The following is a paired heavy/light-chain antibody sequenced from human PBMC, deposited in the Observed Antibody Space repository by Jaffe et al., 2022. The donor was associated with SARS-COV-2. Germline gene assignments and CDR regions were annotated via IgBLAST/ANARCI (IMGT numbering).Light chain of an antibody. CDR2: WAS. V-gene: IGKV4-1*01. CDR1: QTVLYSSNNKDY. J-gene: IGKJ1*01. Sequence: IVMTQSPDSLAVSLGERATISCKSSQTVLYSSNNKDYLAWYQQKPGQPPKLLIYWASTRESGVPDRFSGSGSGTDFTLTISSLQAEDVAVYYCQQYYSTPRTFGQGTKVEIK. CDR3: QQYYSTPRT.
Heavy chain of an antibody. J-gene: IGHJ4*02. CDR3: VKVVIDDSAYDF. D-gene: IGHD5-12*01. Sequence: EVQLVESGGGLVQPGRSLRLSCAASGFTFGDYAMHWVRQVPGKGLEWVSGINWNSGSIAYADSVKGRFTISRDNAKNSLYLQMNSLRAEDTALYYCVKVVIDDSAYDFWGQGTLVTVSS. CDR1: GFTFGDYA. CDR2: INWNSGSI. V-gene: IGHV3-9*01.